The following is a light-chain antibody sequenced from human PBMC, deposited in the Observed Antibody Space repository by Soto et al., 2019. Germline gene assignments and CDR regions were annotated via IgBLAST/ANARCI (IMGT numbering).Light chain of an antibody. V-gene: IGLV2-14*01. CDR3: SSYTSSGTLVV. Sequence: QSALTQPASVSGSPGQSITISCTGTSSDVGGYKFVSWYQQHPGKAPKLMIYDVSNRPSGVSNRFSGSKSGNTASLTISGLQAEDEDDYYYSSYTSSGTLVVFGGGTKLTVL. CDR1: SSDVGGYKF. CDR2: DVS. J-gene: IGLJ2*01.